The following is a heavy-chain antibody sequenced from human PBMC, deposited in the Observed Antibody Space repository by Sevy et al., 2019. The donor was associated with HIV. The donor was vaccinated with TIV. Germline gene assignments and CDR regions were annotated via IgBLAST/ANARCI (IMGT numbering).Heavy chain of an antibody. CDR1: GGSISSSSYY. CDR3: ARRTLYGDGGGIDY. J-gene: IGHJ4*02. CDR2: IYYSGST. V-gene: IGHV4-39*01. D-gene: IGHD4-17*01. Sequence: SETLSLTCTVSGGSISSSSYYWGWIRQPPGKGLEWIGSIYYSGSTYYNPSLKSRVTISVDTPKNQFSRKLSSVTAADTAGYYCARRTLYGDGGGIDYWGQGTLVTVSS.